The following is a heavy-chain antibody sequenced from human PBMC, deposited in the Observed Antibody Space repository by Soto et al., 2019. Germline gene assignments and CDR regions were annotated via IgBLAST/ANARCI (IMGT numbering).Heavy chain of an antibody. D-gene: IGHD3-10*01. CDR2: IYWDDDK. CDR3: AHSEEATVGLWFSFDP. J-gene: IGHJ5*02. CDR1: GFSLSTSGVG. V-gene: IGHV2-5*02. Sequence: QITLEESGPPLVKPTQTLTLTCTFSGFSLSTSGVGVGWIRQPPGKALEWLALIYWDDDKRYSPSLKSRLTITKDTSKNQVVLTMTNMDPVDTATYYCAHSEEATVGLWFSFDPWGQGTLVTVSS.